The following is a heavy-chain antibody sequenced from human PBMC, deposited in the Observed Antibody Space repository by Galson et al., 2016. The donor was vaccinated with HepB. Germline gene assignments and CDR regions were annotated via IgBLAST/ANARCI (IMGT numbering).Heavy chain of an antibody. Sequence: SLRLSCGASGFSFSSYGMHWVRQPPGKGLEWVALVSSDETNKFYADSVKGRFTISRDNSKNMLYLQMHSLRTEDTALYYCASDHGGNPGSDYWGQGTLVTVSS. CDR1: GFSFSSYG. CDR3: ASDHGGNPGSDY. J-gene: IGHJ4*02. D-gene: IGHD4-23*01. CDR2: VSSDETNK. V-gene: IGHV3-30*03.